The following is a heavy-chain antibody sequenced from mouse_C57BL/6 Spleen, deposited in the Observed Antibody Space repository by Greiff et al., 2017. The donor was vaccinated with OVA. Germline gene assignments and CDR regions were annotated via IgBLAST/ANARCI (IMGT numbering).Heavy chain of an antibody. V-gene: IGHV1-52*01. CDR2: IDPSDSET. D-gene: IGHD1-1*01. CDR1: GYTFTSYW. J-gene: IGHJ2*01. Sequence: QVQLQQPGAELVRPGSSVKLSCKASGYTFTSYWMHWVKQRPIQGLEWIGNIDPSDSETHYNQKFKDKATLTVDKSSSTAYMQLSSLTSEDSAVYYCAREHYYGSSLYYFDYWGQGTTLTVSS. CDR3: AREHYYGSSLYYFDY.